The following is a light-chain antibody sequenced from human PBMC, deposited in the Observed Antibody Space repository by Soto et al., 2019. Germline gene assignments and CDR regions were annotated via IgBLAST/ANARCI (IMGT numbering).Light chain of an antibody. Sequence: EIVLTQSPGTLSLSPGERATLSCRASQSVSSSYLAWYQQKPGQAPRLLIYGASSRATCIPDRFSGSGSGTDFTLTIGRLEPEDLAVYCCQHYGSSPHTFGGGIKGEIK. J-gene: IGKJ4*01. CDR2: GAS. CDR3: QHYGSSPHT. V-gene: IGKV3-20*01. CDR1: QSVSSSY.